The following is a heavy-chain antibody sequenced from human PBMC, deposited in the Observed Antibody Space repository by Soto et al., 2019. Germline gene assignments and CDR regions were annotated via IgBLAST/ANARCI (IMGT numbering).Heavy chain of an antibody. Sequence: QVQLVQSGAEVKKPGASVKVSCKASGYSFTDYHIHWVRQAPGQGLEWLGRINPKSGGTSTAQKFQGWVTMTTDTSISTASMEVTRLTSDDTAIYYCARGDSTDCSNGVCSFFYNHDMDVWGQGTTVTVSS. CDR1: GYSFTDYH. V-gene: IGHV1-2*04. CDR2: INPKSGGT. J-gene: IGHJ6*02. D-gene: IGHD2-8*01. CDR3: ARGDSTDCSNGVCSFFYNHDMDV.